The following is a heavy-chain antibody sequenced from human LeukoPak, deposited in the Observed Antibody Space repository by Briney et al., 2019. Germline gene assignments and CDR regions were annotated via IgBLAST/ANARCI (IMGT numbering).Heavy chain of an antibody. J-gene: IGHJ6*02. CDR1: GYTFTSYG. V-gene: IGHV1-18*01. CDR2: MSAYNGST. Sequence: ASVKVSCKASGYTFTSYGISWVRQAPGQGLEWMGWMSAYNGSTNYAQKLQGRVTMTTDTSTSTAYMELRSLRSDDTAVYYCARDLSYSSGWYEFYGMDVWGQGTTVTVSS. D-gene: IGHD6-19*01. CDR3: ARDLSYSSGWYEFYGMDV.